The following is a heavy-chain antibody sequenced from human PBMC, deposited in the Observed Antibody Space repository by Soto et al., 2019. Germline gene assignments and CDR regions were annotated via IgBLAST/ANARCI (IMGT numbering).Heavy chain of an antibody. CDR1: GFTVSSNY. V-gene: IGHV3-53*01. CDR3: AREEAAAAKGSVYGMDV. CDR2: IYSGGST. Sequence: TGGSLRLSCAASGFTVSSNYMSWVRQAPGKGLEWVSVIYSGGSTYYADSVKGRFTISRDNSKNTLYLQMNSLRAEDTAVYYCAREEAAAAKGSVYGMDVWGQGTTVTVSS. D-gene: IGHD6-13*01. J-gene: IGHJ6*02.